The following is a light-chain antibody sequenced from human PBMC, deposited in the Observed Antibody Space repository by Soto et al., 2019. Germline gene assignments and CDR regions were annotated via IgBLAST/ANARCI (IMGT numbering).Light chain of an antibody. V-gene: IGLV1-40*01. Sequence: QSALTQSPSVSGAPGQRVTISCTGSGSNIRAGSDVHWYHQLPGTAPKVLIYGNTNRPSGVPDRISVSKSGTSASLVISGLQAEDEADYYCQSYDSSLSAPYVFGTGTKVTVL. CDR3: QSYDSSLSAPYV. CDR1: GSNIRAGSD. CDR2: GNT. J-gene: IGLJ1*01.